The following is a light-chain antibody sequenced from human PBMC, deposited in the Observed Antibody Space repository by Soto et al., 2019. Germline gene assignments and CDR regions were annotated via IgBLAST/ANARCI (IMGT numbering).Light chain of an antibody. CDR3: SSYTSSSTPFV. J-gene: IGLJ1*01. CDR1: SSDVGGYNY. Sequence: QSVLTQPASVSGSPGQSITISCTGTSSDVGGYNYVSWYQQYPGKAPKLMIYEVNSRPSGVSDRFSGSKSGNTASLTISGLQPEDEADYYCSSYTSSSTPFVFGTGTKLTVL. V-gene: IGLV2-14*01. CDR2: EVN.